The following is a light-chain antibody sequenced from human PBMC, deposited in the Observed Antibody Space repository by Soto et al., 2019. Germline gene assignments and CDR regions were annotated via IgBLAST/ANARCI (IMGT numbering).Light chain of an antibody. J-gene: IGKJ1*01. Sequence: EIVLTQSPCTLSFSPWERSTLSCRASQIVSSYLAWYQQKPGQAPRLLIYDASTRATGIPDRFSGSGSGTEFTLTISSLQPDDFATYYCQQYSSYSTFGQGTKVDIK. CDR1: QIVSSY. CDR3: QQYSSYST. V-gene: IGKV3D-15*01. CDR2: DAS.